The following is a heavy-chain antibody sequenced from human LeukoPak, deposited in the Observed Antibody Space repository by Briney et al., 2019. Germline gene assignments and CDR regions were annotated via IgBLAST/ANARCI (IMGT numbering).Heavy chain of an antibody. J-gene: IGHJ4*02. CDR2: IASDGSST. CDR1: GFTFSSYW. V-gene: IGHV3-74*01. D-gene: IGHD4-23*01. Sequence: GGSLRLSCAASGFTFSSYWKNWVRQAPGKGLVWVSRIASDGSSTTYADSVKGRFSISRDNAKNTLYLQMNSLRVEDTAVYYCARGRPHGNDYWGQGTLVTISS. CDR3: ARGRPHGNDY.